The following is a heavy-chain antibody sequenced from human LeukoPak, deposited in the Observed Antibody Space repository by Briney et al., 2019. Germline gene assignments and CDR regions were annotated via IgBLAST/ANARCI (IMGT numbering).Heavy chain of an antibody. CDR1: GFTFDDYA. V-gene: IGHV3-9*01. CDR3: AKDIGGSGWFAFDY. J-gene: IGHJ4*02. D-gene: IGHD6-19*01. Sequence: GGSLRLSCAASGFTFDDYAMHWVRQAPGKGLEWVSGISWNSGSIGYADSVKGRFTISRDNAKNSLYLQMNSLRAEDTALYYCAKDIGGSGWFAFDYWGQGTLVTVSS. CDR2: ISWNSGSI.